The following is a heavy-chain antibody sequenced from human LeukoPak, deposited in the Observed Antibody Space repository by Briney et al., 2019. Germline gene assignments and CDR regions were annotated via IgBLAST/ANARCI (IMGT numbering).Heavy chain of an antibody. CDR2: IYYSGST. D-gene: IGHD3-10*01. J-gene: IGHJ4*02. CDR1: GFTFSSYS. V-gene: IGHV4-59*01. CDR3: ARGALLWFGAKMEYYFDS. Sequence: GSLRLSCAASGFTFSSYSMNWIRQPPGKGLEWIGNIYYSGSTYYNPSLKSRVTISGDMSKNQFSLRLKSVTAADTAVYYCARGALLWFGAKMEYYFDSWGQGTPLTVSS.